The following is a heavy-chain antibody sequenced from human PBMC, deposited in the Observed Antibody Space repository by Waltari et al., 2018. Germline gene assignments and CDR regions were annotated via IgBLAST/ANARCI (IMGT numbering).Heavy chain of an antibody. Sequence: EVQLVESGGGLVQPGGSLRLSCAASGFTVSSNYMSWVRQAPGKGLEWVSVIYSCGSTYYADSVKGRFTISRDNSKNTLYLQMNSLRAEDTAVYYCAIPYSTIFEAYYMDVWGKGTTVTVSS. J-gene: IGHJ6*03. CDR2: IYSCGST. CDR1: GFTVSSNY. CDR3: AIPYSTIFEAYYMDV. D-gene: IGHD3-3*01. V-gene: IGHV3-66*02.